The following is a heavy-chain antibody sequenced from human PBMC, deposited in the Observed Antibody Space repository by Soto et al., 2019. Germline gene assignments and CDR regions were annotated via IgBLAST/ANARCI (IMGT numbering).Heavy chain of an antibody. D-gene: IGHD6-6*01. Sequence: SETLSLTCAVSCGSISSGGYSWSWIRQPPGKGLEWIGYIYHSGSTYYNPSLKSRVTISVDRSKNQFSLKLSSVTAADTAVYYWARGHSSSSSSFDPWGPGTLVTVSS. CDR3: ARGHSSSSSSFDP. CDR2: IYHSGST. CDR1: CGSISSGGYS. J-gene: IGHJ5*02. V-gene: IGHV4-30-2*01.